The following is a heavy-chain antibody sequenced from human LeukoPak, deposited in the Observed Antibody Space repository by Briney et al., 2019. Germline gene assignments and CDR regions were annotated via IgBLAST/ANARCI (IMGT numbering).Heavy chain of an antibody. D-gene: IGHD3-22*01. V-gene: IGHV3-33*01. J-gene: IGHJ4*02. CDR1: GFTFSNYG. CDR2: IWGDGSKT. Sequence: GTSLRLSCAASGFTFSNYGMHWVRQAPGKGLEWVAIIWGDGSKTYYSDSVKGRFTISRDNSKNTVYLQIDSLRAEDTAVYYCAREYYYDNNGCFDYWGQGTLVTVSS. CDR3: AREYYYDNNGCFDY.